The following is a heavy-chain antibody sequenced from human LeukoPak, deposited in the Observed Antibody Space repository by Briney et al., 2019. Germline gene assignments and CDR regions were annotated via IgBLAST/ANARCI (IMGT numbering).Heavy chain of an antibody. D-gene: IGHD3-10*01. V-gene: IGHV4-34*01. CDR1: GGSFSGYY. CDR2: INHSGST. J-gene: IGHJ6*03. CDR3: ARLGRFYGSGRHYYYYYYMDV. Sequence: SETLSLTCAVYGGSFSGYYWSWIRQPPGKGLEWIGEINHSGSTNYNPSLKSRVTISVDTSKNQFSLKLSSVTAADTAVYYCARLGRFYGSGRHYYYYYYMDVWGKGTTVTISS.